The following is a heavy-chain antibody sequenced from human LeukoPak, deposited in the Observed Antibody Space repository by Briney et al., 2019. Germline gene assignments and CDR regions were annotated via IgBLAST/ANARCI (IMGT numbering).Heavy chain of an antibody. CDR1: GGSISSYY. D-gene: IGHD7-27*01. CDR3: ARGQLGKPYYYYYGMDV. Sequence: SETLSLTCTVSGGSISSYYWSWIRQPAGKGLEWIGRIYTSGSTNYNPSLKSRVTMSVDTSKNQFSLKLSSVTAADTAVYYCARGQLGKPYYYYYGMDVWGQGTTVTVSS. CDR2: IYTSGST. V-gene: IGHV4-4*07. J-gene: IGHJ6*02.